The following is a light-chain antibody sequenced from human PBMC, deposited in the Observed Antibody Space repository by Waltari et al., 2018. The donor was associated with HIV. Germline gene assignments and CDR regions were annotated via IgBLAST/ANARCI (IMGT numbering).Light chain of an antibody. J-gene: IGLJ2*01. Sequence: VLRQPPSASRTPGRRVPIACSGGNSNRGRDSVHWYQQVPGTAPKLRIHSNNQRPSGVPDRFSGSKSGNSASLAISGLRSEDEADYYCAACDDSVDGDVIFGGGTKLTVL. V-gene: IGLV1-44*01. CDR2: SNN. CDR1: NSNRGRDS. CDR3: AACDDSVDGDVI.